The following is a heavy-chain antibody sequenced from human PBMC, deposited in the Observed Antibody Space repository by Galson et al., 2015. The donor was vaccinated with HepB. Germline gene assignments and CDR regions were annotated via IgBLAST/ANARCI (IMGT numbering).Heavy chain of an antibody. J-gene: IGHJ6*03. Sequence: SVKVSCKASGYTFTSYGISWVRQAPGQGLEWMGWISAYNGNTNYAQKLQGRVTMTTDTSTSTAYMELRSLRSDDTAVYYCARGGCSSTSCYLTEADYYMDVWGKGTTVTVSS. CDR1: GYTFTSYG. CDR3: ARGGCSSTSCYLTEADYYMDV. V-gene: IGHV1-18*01. D-gene: IGHD2-2*01. CDR2: ISAYNGNT.